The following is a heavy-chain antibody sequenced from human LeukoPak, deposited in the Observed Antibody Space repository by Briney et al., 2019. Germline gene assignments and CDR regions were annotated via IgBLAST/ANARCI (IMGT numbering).Heavy chain of an antibody. CDR2: ISHSGST. CDR3: ARLHYYDTDLDY. Sequence: SETLSLTCAVYGGSFSGYYWSWIRQPPGKGLEWIGEISHSGSTNYNPSLKSRVTISVGTSKNQFSLKLSSVTAADTAVYYCARLHYYDTDLDYWGQGTLVTVSS. CDR1: GGSFSGYY. D-gene: IGHD3-22*01. J-gene: IGHJ4*02. V-gene: IGHV4-34*01.